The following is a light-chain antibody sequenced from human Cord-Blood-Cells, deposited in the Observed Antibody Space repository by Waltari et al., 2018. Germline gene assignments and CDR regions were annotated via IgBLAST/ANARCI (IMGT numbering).Light chain of an antibody. CDR1: QSVLYSSNNKNY. CDR3: QQYYSTPIT. J-gene: IGKJ5*01. V-gene: IGKV4-1*01. Sequence: VMTQSPDSLAVSLGERATINCKSSQSVLYSSNNKNYLAWYQQKPGQPPKLLIYWASTRESGVPDRFSGSGSGTDFTLTISSLQAEDVAVYYCQQYYSTPITFGQGTRLEIK. CDR2: WAS.